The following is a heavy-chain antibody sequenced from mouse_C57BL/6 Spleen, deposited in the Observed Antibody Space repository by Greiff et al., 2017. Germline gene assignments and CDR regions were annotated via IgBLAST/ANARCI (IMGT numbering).Heavy chain of an antibody. Sequence: VQLQQSGPELVKPGASVKIPCKASGYTFTDYNMDWVKQSHGKSLEWIGDINPNNGGTIYNQKFKGKATLTVDKSSSTAFMELRSLTSEDTAVYYCARIYGSSPYYFDYWGESTTLTDSS. CDR2: INPNNGGT. CDR1: GYTFTDYN. V-gene: IGHV1-18*01. J-gene: IGHJ2*01. CDR3: ARIYGSSPYYFDY. D-gene: IGHD1-1*01.